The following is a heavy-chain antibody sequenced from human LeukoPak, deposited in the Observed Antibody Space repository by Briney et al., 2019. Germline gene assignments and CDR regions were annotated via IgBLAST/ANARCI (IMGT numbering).Heavy chain of an antibody. J-gene: IGHJ3*02. D-gene: IGHD2-2*01. CDR1: GGTLHSYS. CDR2: IIPIFGTA. Sequence: GSSVKVSFKASGGTLHSYSFSWVGQGPGTGPGGVGGIIPIFGTANYAQKLQGRVTITADESTSTAYMELSSLRSEDTAVYYCARAPREYQLLWSAFDIWGQGTMVTVSS. V-gene: IGHV1-69*01. CDR3: ARAPREYQLLWSAFDI.